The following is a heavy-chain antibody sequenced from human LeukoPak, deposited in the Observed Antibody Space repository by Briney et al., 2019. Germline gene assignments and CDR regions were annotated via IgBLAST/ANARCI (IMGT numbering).Heavy chain of an antibody. CDR3: AKDYNYGSAYYYYYYGMDA. CDR1: GFTFSSYS. Sequence: GGSLRLSCAASGFTFSSYSMNWVRQAPGKGLEWVSSISSSSSYIYYADSVKGRFTISRDNSKNTLYLQMNSLRAEDTAVYYCAKDYNYGSAYYYYYYGMDAWGQGTTVTVSS. V-gene: IGHV3-21*01. D-gene: IGHD3-10*01. CDR2: ISSSSSYI. J-gene: IGHJ6*02.